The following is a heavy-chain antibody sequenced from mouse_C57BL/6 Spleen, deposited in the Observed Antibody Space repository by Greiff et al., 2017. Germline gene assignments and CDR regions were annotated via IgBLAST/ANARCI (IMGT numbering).Heavy chain of an antibody. CDR3: TTKVYYDYERGYFDY. Sequence: EVQLQQSGAEPVRPGASVKLSCTASGLHIKDYYMHWVKQRPEQGLEWIGRIDPEDGDTEYASKFQGKATMTADTSSTTAYLQLSSLTSEDTAVYYCTTKVYYDYERGYFDYWGQGTTLTVSS. CDR2: IDPEDGDT. V-gene: IGHV14-1*01. J-gene: IGHJ2*01. CDR1: GLHIKDYY. D-gene: IGHD2-4*01.